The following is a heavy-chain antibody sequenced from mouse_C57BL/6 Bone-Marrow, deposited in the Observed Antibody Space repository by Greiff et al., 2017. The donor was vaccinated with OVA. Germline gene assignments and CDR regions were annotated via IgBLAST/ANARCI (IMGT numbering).Heavy chain of an antibody. CDR2: IRLKSDNYAT. CDR1: GFTFSNYW. D-gene: IGHD1-1*01. CDR3: TGRITTVVAENWYFDV. V-gene: IGHV6-3*01. J-gene: IGHJ1*03. Sequence: EVKVEESGGGLVQPGGSMKLSCVASGFTFSNYWMNWVRQSPEKGLEWVAQIRLKSDNYATHYAESVKGRFTISRDDSKSSVYLQMNNLRAEDTGIYYCTGRITTVVAENWYFDVWGTGTTVTVSS.